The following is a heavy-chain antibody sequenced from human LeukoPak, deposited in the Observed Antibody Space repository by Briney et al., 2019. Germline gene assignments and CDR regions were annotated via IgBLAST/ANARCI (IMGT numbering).Heavy chain of an antibody. J-gene: IGHJ4*02. V-gene: IGHV3-9*01. CDR2: ISWNSGSI. Sequence: GGSLRLSCAASGFTFDDYATHWVRQAPGKGLEWVSGISWNSGSIGYADSVKGRFTISRDNAKNSLYLQMNSLRAEDTALYYCAKDQTMVRGVISPYFDYWGQGTLVTVSS. CDR1: GFTFDDYA. D-gene: IGHD3-10*01. CDR3: AKDQTMVRGVISPYFDY.